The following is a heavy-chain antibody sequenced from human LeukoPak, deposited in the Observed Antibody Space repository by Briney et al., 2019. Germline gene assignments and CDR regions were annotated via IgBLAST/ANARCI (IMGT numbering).Heavy chain of an antibody. CDR3: ARGRSSSWYYYFDY. J-gene: IGHJ4*02. CDR1: GFTFSTYD. V-gene: IGHV3-13*01. Sequence: GGSLRLSCAASGFTFSTYDMHWVRHATGKGLEWVSAIGTGGDTFYPGSVKGRFTISRENAKNSLYLQMSSLRAEDTAVYYCARGRSSSWYYYFDYWGQGTLVTVSS. CDR2: IGTGGDT. D-gene: IGHD6-13*01.